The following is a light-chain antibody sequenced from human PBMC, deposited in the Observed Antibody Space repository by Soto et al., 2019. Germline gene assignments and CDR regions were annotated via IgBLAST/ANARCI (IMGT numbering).Light chain of an antibody. V-gene: IGKV1-27*01. Sequence: DIHMTQSPSSLSSSVGDRVTITCRASQDISNYLAWYQQKPGKVPKLLIYATSSLQSGVPSRFSGTGSGTDFILTISGLQPEDVATYYCQEYKTDPLTFGGGTKVEIK. J-gene: IGKJ4*01. CDR3: QEYKTDPLT. CDR2: ATS. CDR1: QDISNY.